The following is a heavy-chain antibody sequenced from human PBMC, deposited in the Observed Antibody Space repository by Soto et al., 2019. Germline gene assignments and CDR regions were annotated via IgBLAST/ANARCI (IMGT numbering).Heavy chain of an antibody. V-gene: IGHV2-5*08. D-gene: IGHD3-10*01. Sequence: TLSLTCTVSGDSISSYYWSWIRQPPGKALEWLAFIYWDDDKRYSPSLKSRLTITKDTSKNQVVLTMTNMDPVDTATYYCAHRRTMVRGVQPYFDYWGQGTLVTVSS. CDR3: AHRRTMVRGVQPYFDY. CDR2: IYWDDDK. CDR1: GDSISSYYW. J-gene: IGHJ4*02.